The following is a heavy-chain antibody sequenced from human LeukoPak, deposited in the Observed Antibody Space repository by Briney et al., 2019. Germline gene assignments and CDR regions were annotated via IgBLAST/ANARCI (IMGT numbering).Heavy chain of an antibody. J-gene: IGHJ4*02. V-gene: IGHV3-7*01. CDR1: GFTFRDSH. D-gene: IGHD2-8*01. Sequence: GGSLRLSCVASGFTFRDSHLTWVRQAPGKGPEWVALITETGGGRYYVDSVRGRFTISRDNAENSVYLQMNNLRAEDTAVYYCAGPGVDYWGQGTLVTVSS. CDR2: ITETGGGR. CDR3: AGPGVDY.